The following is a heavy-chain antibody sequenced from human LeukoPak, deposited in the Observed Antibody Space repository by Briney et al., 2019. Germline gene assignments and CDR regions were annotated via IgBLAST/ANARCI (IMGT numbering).Heavy chain of an antibody. CDR3: ARRQIYFDY. Sequence: PSETLSLICSVSGGSLSPYYWSWIRQPPGKGLEWIGYIFSSGSTNYNPSLKSRVTISVDTSRNQFSLKLSSVTAADTAVYYCARRQIYFDYWGQGTLVTVSS. V-gene: IGHV4-4*09. CDR1: GGSLSPYY. J-gene: IGHJ4*02. CDR2: IFSSGST.